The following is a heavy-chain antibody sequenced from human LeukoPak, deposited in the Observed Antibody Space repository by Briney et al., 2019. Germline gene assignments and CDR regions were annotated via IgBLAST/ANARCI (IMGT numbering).Heavy chain of an antibody. D-gene: IGHD3-22*01. V-gene: IGHV4-59*08. CDR3: ARLYYDSSRYPNWFDP. Sequence: PSETLSLTCTVSGDSISSYYWSWIRQPPGKGLEWIGYIYYSGSTNYNPSLMSRVTISVDTSKNQFSLKLSSVTAADTAVYYCARLYYDSSRYPNWFDPWGQGTLVTVSS. CDR2: IYYSGST. J-gene: IGHJ5*02. CDR1: GDSISSYY.